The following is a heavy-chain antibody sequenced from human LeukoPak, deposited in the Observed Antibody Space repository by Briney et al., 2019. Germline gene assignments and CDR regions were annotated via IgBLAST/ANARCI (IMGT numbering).Heavy chain of an antibody. CDR1: GFTFSNAR. V-gene: IGHV3-15*01. CDR2: IKSKTDGGTT. D-gene: IGHD3-10*01. CDR3: TTEYYGSGSYYNVHGY. J-gene: IGHJ4*02. Sequence: GGSLRLSCAPSGFTFSNARTSCVRQAPGKGLEWVGRIKSKTDGGTTDYAAPVKGRFTISRDDSKNTLYLQMNSLKTEDTAVYYCTTEYYGSGSYYNVHGYWGQGTLVTVS.